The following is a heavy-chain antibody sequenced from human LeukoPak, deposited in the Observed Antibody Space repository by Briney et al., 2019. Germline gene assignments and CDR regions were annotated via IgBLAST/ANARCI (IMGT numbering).Heavy chain of an antibody. D-gene: IGHD6-13*01. V-gene: IGHV4-31*03. CDR3: ARGGGSSSWQPFDY. CDR2: IYYSGST. Sequence: SETLSLTCTVSGGSISSGGYYWSWIRQHPGKGLEWIGYIYYSGSTYYNPSLKSRVTISVDTSKNQFSLKLSSVTAADTAVYYCARGGGSSSWQPFDYWGQGTLVTVSS. J-gene: IGHJ4*02. CDR1: GGSISSGGYY.